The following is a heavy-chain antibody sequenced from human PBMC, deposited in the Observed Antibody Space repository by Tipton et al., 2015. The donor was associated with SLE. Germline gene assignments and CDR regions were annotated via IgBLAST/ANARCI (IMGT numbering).Heavy chain of an antibody. CDR1: GGTFSSYA. CDR2: IIPIFGTA. Sequence: QLVQSGAEVKRPGSSVKVSCKASGGTFSSYAISWVRQAPGQGLEWMGGIIPIFGTANYAQKFQGRVTITADKSTSTAYMELSSLRSEDTAGYYCARRGAVSGSYDYYYMDVWGKGTTVTVSS. J-gene: IGHJ6*03. D-gene: IGHD1-26*01. V-gene: IGHV1-69*06. CDR3: ARRGAVSGSYDYYYMDV.